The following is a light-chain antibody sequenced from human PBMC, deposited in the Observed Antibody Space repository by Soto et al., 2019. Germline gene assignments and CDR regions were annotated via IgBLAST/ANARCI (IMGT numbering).Light chain of an antibody. Sequence: DVVMTQSPLSLPVTLGQPASISCRSSQSLVYSDGNIYLNWFQQSPGQSPSRLFYKVSNRDSGVEDRLSASGPGTNFPLKISSVGDEYVGVYYCRQGTDWPTFGPGVKVVIK. CDR2: KVS. CDR3: RQGTDWPT. J-gene: IGKJ3*01. CDR1: QSLVYSDGNIY. V-gene: IGKV2-30*01.